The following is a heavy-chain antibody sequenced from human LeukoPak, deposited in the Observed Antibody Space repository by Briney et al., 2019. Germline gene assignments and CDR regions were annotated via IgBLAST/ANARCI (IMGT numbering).Heavy chain of an antibody. D-gene: IGHD6-19*01. V-gene: IGHV3-21*01. Sequence: PGASLRLSCAASGFTFSSYSMNWVRQAPGKGLEWVSSISSSSSYIYYADSVKGRFTISRDNAMNSLYLQMNSLRAEDTAVYYCERLQWHTGFDPWGQGTLVTVSS. CDR1: GFTFSSYS. CDR3: ERLQWHTGFDP. CDR2: ISSSSSYI. J-gene: IGHJ5*02.